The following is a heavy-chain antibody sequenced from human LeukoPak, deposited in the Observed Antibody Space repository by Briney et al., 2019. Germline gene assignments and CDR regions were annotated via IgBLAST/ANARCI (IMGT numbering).Heavy chain of an antibody. D-gene: IGHD4-17*01. CDR2: IEQDGSEK. Sequence: PGGSLRLSCAASGFSISDYWMYWVRQAPGKGLEWVANIEQDGSEKYYVDSVRGRFTISRDNAKNSLYLQMNSLRVEDTAVYYCAYGDAIDYWGQGTLVTVSS. V-gene: IGHV3-7*01. CDR1: GFSISDYW. CDR3: AYGDAIDY. J-gene: IGHJ4*02.